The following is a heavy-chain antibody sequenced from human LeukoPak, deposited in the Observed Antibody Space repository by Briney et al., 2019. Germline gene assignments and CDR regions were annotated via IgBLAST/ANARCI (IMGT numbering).Heavy chain of an antibody. V-gene: IGHV4-31*03. CDR1: GGSISISSGGYY. D-gene: IGHD5-24*01. J-gene: IGHJ4*02. CDR3: ARGRGYNLDY. CDR2: IYYSGST. Sequence: SETLSLTCTVSGGSISISSGGYYWSWIRQHPGKGLEWIGYIYYSGSTYYNPSLESRVIISVDTSKNQFSLKLSSVTAADTAVYYCARGRGYNLDYWGQGTLVTVSS.